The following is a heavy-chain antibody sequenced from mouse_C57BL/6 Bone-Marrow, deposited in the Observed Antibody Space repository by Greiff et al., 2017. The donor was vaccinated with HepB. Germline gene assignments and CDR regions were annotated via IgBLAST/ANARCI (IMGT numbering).Heavy chain of an antibody. Sequence: DVMLVESGGGLVKPGGSLKLSCAASGFTFSDYGMHWVRQAPEKGLEWVAYISSGSSTIYYADTVKGRFTISRDNAKNTLFLQMTSLRSEDTAMYYCAGYYGSSGAMDYWGQGTSVTVSS. CDR3: AGYYGSSGAMDY. J-gene: IGHJ4*01. CDR2: ISSGSSTI. D-gene: IGHD1-1*01. V-gene: IGHV5-17*01. CDR1: GFTFSDYG.